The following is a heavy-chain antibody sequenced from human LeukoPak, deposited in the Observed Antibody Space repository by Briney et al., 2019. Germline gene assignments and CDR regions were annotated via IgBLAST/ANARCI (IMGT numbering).Heavy chain of an antibody. CDR2: LGRSGEYK. CDR3: ARKAARTSGYDY. Sequence: PGGSLRLSCAASGFRFTDYSMSWVRQAPGKGLEWVAGLGRSGEYKYYADSVKGRFTISRDYSRNTLFLHMNSLRAEDTAVYYCARKAARTSGYDYWGQGILVTVSS. J-gene: IGHJ4*02. V-gene: IGHV3-23*01. CDR1: GFRFTDYS. D-gene: IGHD5-12*01.